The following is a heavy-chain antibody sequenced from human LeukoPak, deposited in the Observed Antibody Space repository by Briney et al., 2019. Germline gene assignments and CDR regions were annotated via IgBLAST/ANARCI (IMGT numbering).Heavy chain of an antibody. J-gene: IGHJ3*02. V-gene: IGHV3-23*01. CDR1: GFTFSSYA. Sequence: GGSLRLSCAASGFTFSSYAMSWVRQAPGKGLEWVSGISGSSDSTYYADSVKGRFTISRDNSKNTLYLQMNSLRAEDTAVYYCAKNYRGGGDAFDIWGQGTMVTVSS. CDR2: ISGSSDST. D-gene: IGHD1-7*01. CDR3: AKNYRGGGDAFDI.